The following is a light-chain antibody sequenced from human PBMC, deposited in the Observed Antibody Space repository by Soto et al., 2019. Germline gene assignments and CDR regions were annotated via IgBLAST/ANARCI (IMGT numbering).Light chain of an antibody. Sequence: DIVMTQSPLSLPVTPGEPASISCMSSQSLLYDNGYNYLDWYLQKPRQSPQLLIYLGSYRASGVPDRFSGSRTGTNFTLAISSVEAEDVGVYFCMQSLNKLTFDPGTKVDVK. CDR1: QSLLYDNGYNY. V-gene: IGKV2-28*01. CDR3: MQSLNKLT. CDR2: LGS. J-gene: IGKJ3*01.